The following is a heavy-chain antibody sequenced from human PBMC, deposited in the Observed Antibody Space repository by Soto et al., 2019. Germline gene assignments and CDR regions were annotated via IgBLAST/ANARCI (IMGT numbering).Heavy chain of an antibody. Sequence: QVQLVQSGAEVKKPGSSVKVSCKASGGTFSSYTISWVRQAPGQGLEWMGRIIPILGIANYAQKFQGRVTIXXDXSXXTAYMELSSLRSEDTAVYYCARHGADSSGYYSFDYWGQGTLVTVSS. CDR1: GGTFSSYT. D-gene: IGHD3-22*01. J-gene: IGHJ4*02. CDR2: IIPILGIA. V-gene: IGHV1-69*02. CDR3: ARHGADSSGYYSFDY.